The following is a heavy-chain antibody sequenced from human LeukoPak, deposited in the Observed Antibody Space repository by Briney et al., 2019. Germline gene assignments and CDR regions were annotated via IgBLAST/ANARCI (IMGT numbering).Heavy chain of an antibody. CDR3: ARARHYYGSGSYYLDYYYGMDV. Sequence: SETLSLTCTVSGGSISSYYWSWIRQPPGKGLEWIGYIYYSGSTNYNPFLKSRVTIPVDTSKNQFSLKLSSVTAADTAVYYCARARHYYGSGSYYLDYYYGMDVWGQGTTVTVSS. J-gene: IGHJ6*02. V-gene: IGHV4-59*01. CDR2: IYYSGST. D-gene: IGHD3-10*01. CDR1: GGSISSYY.